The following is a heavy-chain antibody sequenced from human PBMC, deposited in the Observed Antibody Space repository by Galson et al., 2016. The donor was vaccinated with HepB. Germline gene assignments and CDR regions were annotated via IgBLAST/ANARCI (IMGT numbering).Heavy chain of an antibody. V-gene: IGHV2-5*02. Sequence: PALVKPTQTLTLTCTFSGFSLSTSGVGVGWIRQPPGKALEWLALIYWDDDRRYSPSLKNRLSITKDTSKNQVVLRMTNMDPVDTATYYCAHIEWEDSDGFYGGSWAFDIWGQGTKVIVSS. CDR2: IYWDDDR. CDR3: AHIEWEDSDGFYGGSWAFDI. CDR1: GFSLSTSGVG. D-gene: IGHD3-22*01. J-gene: IGHJ3*02.